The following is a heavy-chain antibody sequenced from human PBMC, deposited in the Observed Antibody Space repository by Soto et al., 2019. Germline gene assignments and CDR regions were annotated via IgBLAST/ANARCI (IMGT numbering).Heavy chain of an antibody. CDR2: ISYDGSNK. Sequence: QVQLVESGGGVVQPGGSLRLSCAASGFTFSSYAMHWVRQAPGKGLEWVAVISYDGSNKYYADSVKGRFTISRDNSKNTLYLQMNSLRAEDTAVYYCVRDFEYSSSGILDYWGQGTLVTVSS. CDR1: GFTFSSYA. V-gene: IGHV3-30-3*01. D-gene: IGHD6-6*01. J-gene: IGHJ4*02. CDR3: VRDFEYSSSGILDY.